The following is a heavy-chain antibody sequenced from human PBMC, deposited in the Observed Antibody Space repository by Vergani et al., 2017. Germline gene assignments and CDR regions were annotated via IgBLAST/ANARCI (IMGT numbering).Heavy chain of an antibody. V-gene: IGHV1-69*02. D-gene: IGHD3-10*01. CDR3: ASSPRGGVIGYDYGMDF. CDR2: IIPILGVA. CDR1: GRTFSSYT. Sequence: QVQLVQSGAEVKKPGSSVKVSCKASGRTFSSYTISWVRQAPGQGLEWMGRIIPILGVANDAQKFQGRVTITADKSTSTAYMELGSLRSEDTAVYYCASSPRGGVIGYDYGMDFWGQGSTVTVSS. J-gene: IGHJ6*02.